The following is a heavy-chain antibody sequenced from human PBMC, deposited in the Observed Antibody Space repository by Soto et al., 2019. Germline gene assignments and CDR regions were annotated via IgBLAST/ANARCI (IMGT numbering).Heavy chain of an antibody. Sequence: QVQLVQSGAEVKKPGASVKVSCKASGYTFTSYDINWVRQATGQGLEWMGWMNPNSGNTGYAQKSQGRVTMTRNTSISTPYMELSSLRSDDTAVYYCARSAGGTSRYYYYYGMDVWGQGTTVTVSS. V-gene: IGHV1-8*01. J-gene: IGHJ6*02. D-gene: IGHD1-1*01. CDR1: GYTFTSYD. CDR3: ARSAGGTSRYYYYYGMDV. CDR2: MNPNSGNT.